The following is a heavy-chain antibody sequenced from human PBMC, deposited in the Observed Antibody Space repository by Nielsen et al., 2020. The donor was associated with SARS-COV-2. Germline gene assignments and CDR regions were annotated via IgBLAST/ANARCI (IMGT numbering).Heavy chain of an antibody. V-gene: IGHV4-39*01. D-gene: IGHD3-10*01. CDR1: GGSISSSSYY. CDR3: ARGGWGHRY. Sequence: GSLRLSCTVSGGSISSSSYYWGWIRQPPGKGLGWIGSIYYSGSTYYNPSLKSRVTISVDTSKNQFSLKLSSVTAADTAVYYCARGGWGHRYWGQGTLVTVSS. J-gene: IGHJ4*02. CDR2: IYYSGST.